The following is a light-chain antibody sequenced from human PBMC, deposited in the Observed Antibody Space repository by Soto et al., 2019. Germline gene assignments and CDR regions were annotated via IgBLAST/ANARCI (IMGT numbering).Light chain of an antibody. CDR1: QAIGNY. CDR2: EAS. J-gene: IGKJ4*01. Sequence: DIQMTQSPSSLSASVGDRVTITCQASQAIGNYLTWYQQKPGKAPKLLIYEASNLETGVPSGFSGSGSGTDFTFTINSLQPEDIATYYCQQYDDLPFTFGGGTKVEIK. CDR3: QQYDDLPFT. V-gene: IGKV1-33*01.